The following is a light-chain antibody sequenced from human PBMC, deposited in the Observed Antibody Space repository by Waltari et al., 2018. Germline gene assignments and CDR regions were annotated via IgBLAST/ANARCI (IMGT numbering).Light chain of an antibody. CDR2: DVT. CDR1: SSDVGGFNS. V-gene: IGLV2-14*01. CDR3: SSYTGTHVV. J-gene: IGLJ2*01. Sequence: QSALTQPASVSGSPGQSITISCTGTSSDVGGFNSVPWYQLHPGKAPKLMIYDVTNRPSGVSNRFSGSKSGSTASLTISGLQAEDEADYYCSSYTGTHVVFGGGTKLTVL.